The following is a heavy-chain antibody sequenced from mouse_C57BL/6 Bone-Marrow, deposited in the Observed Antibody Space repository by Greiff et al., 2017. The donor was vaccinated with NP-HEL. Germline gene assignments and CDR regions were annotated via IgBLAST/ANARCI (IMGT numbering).Heavy chain of an antibody. Sequence: EVKLVESGGGLVQPGGSLSLSCAASGFTFTNYYMSWVRQPPGKALEWLGFIRNKANGYTTEYSGSVKGRFTISRDNSQSILYLQMNALRAEDSATYYCARSNYYGSSPNWYFDGWGTGTTVTVSS. CDR3: ARSNYYGSSPNWYFDG. CDR2: IRNKANGYTT. D-gene: IGHD1-1*01. CDR1: GFTFTNYY. J-gene: IGHJ1*03. V-gene: IGHV7-3*01.